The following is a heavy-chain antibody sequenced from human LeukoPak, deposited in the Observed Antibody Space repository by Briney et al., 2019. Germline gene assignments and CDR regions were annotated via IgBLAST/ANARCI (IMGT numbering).Heavy chain of an antibody. J-gene: IGHJ4*02. CDR3: TRDTGCPGGTCYSFYDY. CDR2: IKQDGTEK. D-gene: IGHD2-15*01. Sequence: GGSLRLSCAASGFTFSNYWMTWVRQAPGKGLEWVANIKQDGTEKYYVDSVKGRFTISRDDAENSLYLQMNSLRAEDTAVYYCTRDTGCPGGTCYSFYDYWGQGTLVTVSS. V-gene: IGHV3-7*01. CDR1: GFTFSNYW.